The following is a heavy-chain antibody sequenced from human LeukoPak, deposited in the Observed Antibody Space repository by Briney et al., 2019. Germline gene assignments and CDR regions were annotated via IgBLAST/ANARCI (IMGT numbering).Heavy chain of an antibody. CDR3: ARYSGSQPIDY. J-gene: IGHJ4*02. V-gene: IGHV4-39*01. CDR1: GGSFSSSSYY. D-gene: IGHD1-26*01. Sequence: SETLSHTCTVSGGSFSSSSYYWGWIRQPPGKGLEWIGRIFYSGSTYYNPSLKSRVTISVDTSKNQFSLKLSSVTAADTAVYYCARYSGSQPIDYWGQGTLVTVSS. CDR2: IFYSGST.